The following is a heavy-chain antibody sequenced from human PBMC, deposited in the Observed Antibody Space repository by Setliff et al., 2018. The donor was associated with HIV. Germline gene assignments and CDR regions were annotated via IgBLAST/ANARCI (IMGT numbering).Heavy chain of an antibody. V-gene: IGHV4-59*08. CDR1: GDLINNHN. CDR3: ARSRIRGYYDTSPAMAFDI. J-gene: IGHJ3*02. Sequence: SETLSLTCTVSGDLINNHNWNWIRQSPEKGLEWLGNIHYSGTSNYNSSLKSRTVISLDTSKKQFSLHFYSVTAADTAVHYCARSRIRGYYDTSPAMAFDIWGQGAMVTVSS. D-gene: IGHD3-22*01. CDR2: IHYSGTS.